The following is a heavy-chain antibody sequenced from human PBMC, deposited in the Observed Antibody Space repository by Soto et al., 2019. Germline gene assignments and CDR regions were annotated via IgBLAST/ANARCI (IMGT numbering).Heavy chain of an antibody. CDR2: VSQDGRNT. D-gene: IGHD6-19*01. Sequence: GGSLGLSCAASGFPFSNYLMPWVRQSPDQGLEWLANVSQDGRNTHYADSVKGRFTISRDSSKNTVSLEMTSLRAEDTAVYYCAKGGRQWLVTSDFNYWGQGALVTVSS. CDR1: GFPFSNYL. J-gene: IGHJ4*02. CDR3: AKGGRQWLVTSDFNY. V-gene: IGHV3-30*18.